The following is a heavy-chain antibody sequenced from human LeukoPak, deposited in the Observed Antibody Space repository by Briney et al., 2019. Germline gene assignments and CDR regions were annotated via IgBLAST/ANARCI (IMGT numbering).Heavy chain of an antibody. Sequence: GASLRLSCAASGFIFNTYIMNWVRQAPGKGLEWVSVIFGGGKTSYAGSVQGRVTLSRDNSKNTLYLQMIRLRVEDTAVYYCAAWRGSSWFDYWGQGTLVTVSS. CDR1: GFIFNTYI. J-gene: IGHJ4*02. CDR2: IFGGGKT. D-gene: IGHD6-13*01. CDR3: AAWRGSSWFDY. V-gene: IGHV3-53*01.